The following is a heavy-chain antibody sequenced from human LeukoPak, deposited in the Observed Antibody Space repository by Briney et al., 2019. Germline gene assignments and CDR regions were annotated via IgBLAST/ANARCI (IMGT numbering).Heavy chain of an antibody. D-gene: IGHD6-19*01. V-gene: IGHV1-18*04. CDR1: VYTLTNFY. J-gene: IGHJ4*02. CDR2: INPNSGDT. Sequence: ASVKVSCKASVYTLTNFYIHWVRQAPGQGLEWMGWINPNSGDTSYAQKLQGRVTMTTDTSTSTAYMELRSLRSDDTAVYYCATSSGYSSGRFDYWGQGTLVTVSS. CDR3: ATSSGYSSGRFDY.